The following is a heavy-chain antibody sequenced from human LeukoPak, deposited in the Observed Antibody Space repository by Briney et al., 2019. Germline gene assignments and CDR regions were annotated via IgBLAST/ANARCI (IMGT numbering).Heavy chain of an antibody. D-gene: IGHD6-19*01. CDR1: GFSLSTSGVG. J-gene: IGHJ4*02. Sequence: VSGPTLVKPTQTLTLTCTFSGFSLSTSGVGVGWIRQPPGKALEWLALIYWDDDKRYSPSLKSRLTITKDTSKNQVVLTMTNMDPVDTATYYCAHNIGGYSRGWYWSSFDYWGQGTLVTVSS. CDR3: AHNIGGYSRGWYWSSFDY. CDR2: IYWDDDK. V-gene: IGHV2-5*02.